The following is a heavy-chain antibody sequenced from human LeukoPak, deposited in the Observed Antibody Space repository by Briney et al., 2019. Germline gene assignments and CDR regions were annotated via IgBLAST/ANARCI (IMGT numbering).Heavy chain of an antibody. V-gene: IGHV3-21*01. CDR2: ISSSSSYI. CDR1: GFTFSSYS. Sequence: PGGSLRLSCAASGFTFSSYSMNWVRQAPGKGLEWVSSISSSSSYIYYADSVKGRFTISRDNAKNSLYLQMNSLRAEDTAVYYCAREGDDSWNYIDYWGQGTLVTVSS. D-gene: IGHD1-7*01. CDR3: AREGDDSWNYIDY. J-gene: IGHJ4*02.